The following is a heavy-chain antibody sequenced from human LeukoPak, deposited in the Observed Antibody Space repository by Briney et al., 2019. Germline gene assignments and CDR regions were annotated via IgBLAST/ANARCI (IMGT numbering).Heavy chain of an antibody. V-gene: IGHV3-23*01. Sequence: PGGSLRLSCVGSGFTFRSHAMSWVRQAPEKGLEFVSGIYENGGTTYYADSVKGRFSISRDNSRNTLYLQMNSLRAEDTAVYYCARSEYSSGYYWGQGTLVTVSS. CDR2: IYENGGTT. D-gene: IGHD6-19*01. CDR3: ARSEYSSGYY. CDR1: GFTFRSHA. J-gene: IGHJ4*02.